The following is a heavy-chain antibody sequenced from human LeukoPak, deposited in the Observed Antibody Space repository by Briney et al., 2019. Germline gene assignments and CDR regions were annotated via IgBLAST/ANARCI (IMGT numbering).Heavy chain of an antibody. CDR3: ARAVSRITMIVVVPYYFDY. Sequence: GGSLRLSCAASGFTFSDYYMGWIRQAPGKGLEWVANIKQDGSEKYYVDSVKGRFTISRDNAKNSLYLQMNSLRAEDTAVYYCARAVSRITMIVVVPYYFDYWGQGTLVTVSS. V-gene: IGHV3-7*01. J-gene: IGHJ4*02. D-gene: IGHD3-22*01. CDR1: GFTFSDYY. CDR2: IKQDGSEK.